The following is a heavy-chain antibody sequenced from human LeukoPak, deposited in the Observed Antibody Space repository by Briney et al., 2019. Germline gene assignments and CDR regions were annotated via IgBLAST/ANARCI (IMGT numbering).Heavy chain of an antibody. J-gene: IGHJ4*02. V-gene: IGHV1-18*01. Sequence: GASVKVSSKASGYTFTIYGISWVRQAPGQGLEWMGWISAYNGNTNYAQKLQGRVTMTTDTSTSTAYMELRSLRSDDTAVYYCARGYYYDSSGYYKRSLDYWGQGTLVTVSS. CDR1: GYTFTIYG. CDR3: ARGYYYDSSGYYKRSLDY. CDR2: ISAYNGNT. D-gene: IGHD3-22*01.